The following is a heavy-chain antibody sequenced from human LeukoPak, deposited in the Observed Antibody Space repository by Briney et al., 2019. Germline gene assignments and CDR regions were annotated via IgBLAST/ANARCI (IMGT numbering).Heavy chain of an antibody. Sequence: SVKVSCKASGGTFSSYAISWVRQAPGQGLEWMGRIIPIFGTANYAQKFQGRVTITTDESTSTAYMELSSLRSEDTAVYYCARAAGPWSYYFDYWGQGTLVTVSS. J-gene: IGHJ4*02. CDR3: ARAAGPWSYYFDY. CDR2: IIPIFGTA. V-gene: IGHV1-69*05. CDR1: GGTFSSYA. D-gene: IGHD2-8*01.